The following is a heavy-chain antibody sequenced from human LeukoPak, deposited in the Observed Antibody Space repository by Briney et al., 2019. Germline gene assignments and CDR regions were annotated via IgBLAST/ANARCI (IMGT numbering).Heavy chain of an antibody. Sequence: ASVKVSCKASGYTFTSYGISWVRQAPGQGLEWMGWISAYNGNTNYAQKLQGRVTMTTDTSTSTAYMELRSLRSDDTAVYYCARDRVAAQSYCGMDVWGQGTTVTVSS. CDR2: ISAYNGNT. J-gene: IGHJ6*02. V-gene: IGHV1-18*01. D-gene: IGHD6-19*01. CDR3: ARDRVAAQSYCGMDV. CDR1: GYTFTSYG.